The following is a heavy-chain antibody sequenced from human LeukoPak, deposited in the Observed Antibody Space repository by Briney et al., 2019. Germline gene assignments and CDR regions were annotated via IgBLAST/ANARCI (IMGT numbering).Heavy chain of an antibody. CDR2: ISTSGNTI. D-gene: IGHD5-18*01. CDR3: ARDSDYTYGITAFDY. V-gene: IGHV3-11*04. CDR1: GFTFSDYY. J-gene: IGHJ4*02. Sequence: GGSLRLSCAASGFTFSDYYMSWIRQAPGKGLEWVSNISTSGNTIDYADSVKGRFTISRDNAQNSLYLQMNSLRAEDTAVYYCARDSDYTYGITAFDYWGQGTLVTVSS.